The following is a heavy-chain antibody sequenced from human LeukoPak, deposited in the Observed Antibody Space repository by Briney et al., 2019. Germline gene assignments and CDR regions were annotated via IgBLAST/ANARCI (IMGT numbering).Heavy chain of an antibody. Sequence: SETLSLTCAVYGGSFSGYYWSWIRQPPGKGLEWIGEINHSGSTNYNPSLKSRVTISVDTSKNQFSLKLSSVTAADTAVYYCAGGKGELSLADYWGQGTLVTVSS. CDR1: GGSFSGYY. V-gene: IGHV4-34*01. CDR2: INHSGST. D-gene: IGHD3-16*02. CDR3: AGGKGELSLADY. J-gene: IGHJ4*02.